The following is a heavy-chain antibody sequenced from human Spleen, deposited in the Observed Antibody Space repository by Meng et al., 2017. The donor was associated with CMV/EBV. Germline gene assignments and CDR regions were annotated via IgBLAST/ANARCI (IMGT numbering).Heavy chain of an antibody. CDR1: GFTFSSHA. CDR2: IYIGGTST. V-gene: IGHV3-23*03. D-gene: IGHD1-1*01. Sequence: GGPLRLSCAASGFTFSSHAMSWVRQAPGKGLEWVSNIYIGGTSTFYADSVKGRFTISRDNSKNTLYLQMNSLRAEDTAVYYCAKDGPTAQHTYLYYGMDVWGQGTTVTVSS. J-gene: IGHJ6*02. CDR3: AKDGPTAQHTYLYYGMDV.